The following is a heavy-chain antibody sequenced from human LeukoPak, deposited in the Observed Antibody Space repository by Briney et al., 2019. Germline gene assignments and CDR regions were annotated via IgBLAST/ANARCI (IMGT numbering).Heavy chain of an antibody. CDR2: ISATGVNT. CDR1: GFGSKNYA. CDR3: ARQPAGYSYGAGAFDI. Sequence: GGSLRLSCTPSGFGSKNYAMSWVRLAPGEGLEWVSIISATGVNTYYADSVKGRFTISRDNSKNTLYLQMNSLRAEDTAVYYCARQPAGYSYGAGAFDIWGQGTMVTVSS. J-gene: IGHJ3*02. D-gene: IGHD5-18*01. V-gene: IGHV3-23*01.